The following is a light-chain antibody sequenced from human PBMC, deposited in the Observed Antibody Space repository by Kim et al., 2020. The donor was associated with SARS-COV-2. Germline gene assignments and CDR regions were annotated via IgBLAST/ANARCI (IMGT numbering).Light chain of an antibody. V-gene: IGLV2-11*03. Sequence: QSVTISCTGTNSDIGGSDYVSWYQQHPGKAPKLMIHDVNKRPSGVPDRFSGSKSGNTASLTISGLQAEDEADYHCFSYAGSYTFWVFGGGTKLTVL. CDR2: DVN. CDR1: NSDIGGSDY. J-gene: IGLJ3*02. CDR3: FSYAGSYTFWV.